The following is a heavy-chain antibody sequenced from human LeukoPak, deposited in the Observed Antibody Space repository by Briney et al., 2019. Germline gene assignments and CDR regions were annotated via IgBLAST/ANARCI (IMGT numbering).Heavy chain of an antibody. D-gene: IGHD1-1*01. CDR3: ARQTYTTGWFDP. Sequence: GGSLRLSCAASGFPFSSYSMNWVRQAPGKGLEWVSFISSSTNTVYYADSVKGRFTISRDNSKNTLYLQMNSLRAEDTAVYYCARQTYTTGWFDPWGREPWSPSPQ. J-gene: IGHJ5*02. CDR2: ISSSTNTV. CDR1: GFPFSSYS. V-gene: IGHV3-48*01.